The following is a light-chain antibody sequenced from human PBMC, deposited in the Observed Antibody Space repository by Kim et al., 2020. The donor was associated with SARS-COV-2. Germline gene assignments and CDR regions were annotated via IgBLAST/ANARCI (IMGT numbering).Light chain of an antibody. Sequence: SASVGDRVTITCLARHSISRNLNWYQQKPGKAPNLLIYAVSKLQSGVPSRFTGSGSGTDFPLTISSLHPEDFASYYCQQTYDPPYTFGQGTKLEI. CDR3: QQTYDPPYT. CDR2: AVS. V-gene: IGKV1-39*01. J-gene: IGKJ2*01. CDR1: HSISRN.